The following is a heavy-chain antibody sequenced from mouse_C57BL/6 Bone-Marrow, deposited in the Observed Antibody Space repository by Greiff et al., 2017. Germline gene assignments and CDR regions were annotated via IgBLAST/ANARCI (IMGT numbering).Heavy chain of an antibody. CDR2: IDPNSGGT. CDR1: GYTFTSYW. D-gene: IGHD1-1*01. V-gene: IGHV1-72*01. J-gene: IGHJ1*03. Sequence: QVQLQQPGAELVKPGASVKLSCKASGYTFTSYWMHWVKQRPGRGLEWIGRIDPNSGGTKYNEKFKSKATLTVDKPSSTAYMQLSSRTSEDSAVYYCAAPAPITTVVADWYFDVWGTGTTVTVSS. CDR3: AAPAPITTVVADWYFDV.